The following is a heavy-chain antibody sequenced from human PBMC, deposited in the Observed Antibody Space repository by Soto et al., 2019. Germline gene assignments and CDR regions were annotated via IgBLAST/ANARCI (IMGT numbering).Heavy chain of an antibody. J-gene: IGHJ5*02. Sequence: ASVKVSCKVSGYTLTELSMHWVRQAPGKGLEWMGGFDPEDGETIYAQKFQGRVTMTEDTSTDTAYMELSSLRSEDTAVYYCAKDRAYMSSSWYSWHNWFAPWGQGTLVTVSS. CDR2: FDPEDGET. D-gene: IGHD6-13*01. V-gene: IGHV1-24*01. CDR1: GYTLTELS. CDR3: AKDRAYMSSSWYSWHNWFAP.